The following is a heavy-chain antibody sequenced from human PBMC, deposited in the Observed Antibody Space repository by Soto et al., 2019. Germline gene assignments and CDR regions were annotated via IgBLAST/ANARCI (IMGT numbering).Heavy chain of an antibody. CDR1: EFSFNTYR. V-gene: IGHV3-21*02. J-gene: IGHJ3*01. CDR2: ISSSGKYI. Sequence: EAQLVESGGGLAKPGGSLRLSCAASEFSFNTYRMNWVRQAPGKRLEWVSSISSSGKYIHYADSVKGRFTISRDNAKNSLYLQMNSLTADDTAIYYCVREGRGSFDFWGRGTMVTVSS. CDR3: VREGRGSFDF. D-gene: IGHD5-12*01.